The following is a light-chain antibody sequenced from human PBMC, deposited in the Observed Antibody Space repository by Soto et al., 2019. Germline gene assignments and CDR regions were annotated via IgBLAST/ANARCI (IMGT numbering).Light chain of an antibody. CDR2: AVS. V-gene: IGKV1-39*01. CDR1: QSISTY. Sequence: DIQMTQSPSSLSASVGDRVTITCRASQSISTYLNWYQHKPGQAPKVLSYAVSSLQSGVPSRFSGSGCWTDFTPTITSLQPEDSATYYCQHSYGTPRTFGQGTKVDIK. J-gene: IGKJ1*01. CDR3: QHSYGTPRT.